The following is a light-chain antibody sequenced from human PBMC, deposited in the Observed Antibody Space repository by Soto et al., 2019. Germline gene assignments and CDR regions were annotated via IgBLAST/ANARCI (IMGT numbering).Light chain of an antibody. CDR1: QTVRNNY. Sequence: EFVLTQSPGTLSLSPGERATLSCSASQTVRNNYLAWYQQKPGQAPRLLIYGASSRATGIPDRFSGSGSGTDFTLTISRLEPEDFAVYYCQQYGSSPPITFGQGTRLEIK. V-gene: IGKV3-20*01. CDR2: GAS. CDR3: QQYGSSPPIT. J-gene: IGKJ5*01.